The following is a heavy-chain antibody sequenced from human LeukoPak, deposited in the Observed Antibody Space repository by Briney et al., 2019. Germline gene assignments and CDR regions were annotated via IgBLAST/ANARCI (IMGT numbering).Heavy chain of an antibody. D-gene: IGHD2-15*01. CDR1: GGSISSGSYY. V-gene: IGHV4-61*02. Sequence: SETLSLTCTVSGGSISSGSYYWSWIRQPAGKGLEWIGRIYTSGSTNYNPSLKSRVTISVDTSKNQFSLKLSSVTAADTAVYYCASGYCSGGSCYQPFDYWGQGTLVTVSS. CDR3: ASGYCSGGSCYQPFDY. CDR2: IYTSGST. J-gene: IGHJ4*02.